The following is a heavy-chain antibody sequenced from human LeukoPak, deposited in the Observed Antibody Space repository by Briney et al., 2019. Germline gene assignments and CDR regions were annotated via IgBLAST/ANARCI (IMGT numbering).Heavy chain of an antibody. Sequence: GASVKVSCKASGGTFSSYAISWVRQAPGQGLEWMGRIIPILGIANYAQKFQGRVTITADKSTSTAYMELSSLRSEDTAVYYCAKITGTTTGRYYYYYYGMDVWGQGTTVTVSS. J-gene: IGHJ6*02. D-gene: IGHD1-20*01. CDR2: IIPILGIA. CDR3: AKITGTTTGRYYYYYYGMDV. V-gene: IGHV1-69*04. CDR1: GGTFSSYA.